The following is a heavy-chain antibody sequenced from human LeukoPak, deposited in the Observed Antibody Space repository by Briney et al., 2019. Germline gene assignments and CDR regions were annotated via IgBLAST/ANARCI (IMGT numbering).Heavy chain of an antibody. Sequence: GGSLRLSCTASGFTFDDYAMHWVRQAPAKGLEWFSLISGDGGTTDYADSVKGRFTISRDNRRNSLYLHMNSPRTEDTALYFCAKVYVDSWYAYDHWGQGTLVTVSS. D-gene: IGHD6-13*01. J-gene: IGHJ4*02. CDR3: AKVYVDSWYAYDH. V-gene: IGHV3-43*02. CDR2: ISGDGGTT. CDR1: GFTFDDYA.